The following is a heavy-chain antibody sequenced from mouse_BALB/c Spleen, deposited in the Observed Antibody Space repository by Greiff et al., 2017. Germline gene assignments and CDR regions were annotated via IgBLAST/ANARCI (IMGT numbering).Heavy chain of an antibody. V-gene: IGHV5-9-4*01. Sequence: EVKLVESGGGLVKPGGSLKLSCAASGFTFSSYAMSWVRQSPEKRLEWVAEISSGGSYTYYPDTVTGRFTISRDNSKNTLYLEMSSLRSEDTAMYYCARDREDAMDDWGQGTSVTVSS. J-gene: IGHJ4*01. CDR3: ARDREDAMDD. CDR2: ISSGGSYT. CDR1: GFTFSSYA.